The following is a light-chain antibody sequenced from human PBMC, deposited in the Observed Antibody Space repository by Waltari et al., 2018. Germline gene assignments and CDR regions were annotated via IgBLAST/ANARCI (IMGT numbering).Light chain of an antibody. CDR1: NSNIGSNY. CDR3: AAWDDSLNVIL. J-gene: IGLJ2*01. Sequence: QSVLTKPPSASGTPGQRVTISCSGRNSNIGSNYVDWYPQLPGTTPKLVIYMSNQRPSGVPDRFSGSKSGTSASLAISGLRSDDEADYYCAAWDDSLNVILFGGGTKLTVL. CDR2: MSN. V-gene: IGLV1-47*01.